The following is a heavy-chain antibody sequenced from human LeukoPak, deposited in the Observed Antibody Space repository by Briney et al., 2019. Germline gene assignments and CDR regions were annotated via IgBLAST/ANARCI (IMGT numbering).Heavy chain of an antibody. CDR1: GGSISSGSYY. CDR3: ARNSYYDNSGEGAFDI. Sequence: PSETLSLTCTVSGGSISSGSYYWSWIRQPPGKGLEWIGYIYYSGSTNYNPSLKSRVTISVDTSKNQFSLKLSSVTAADTAVYYCARNSYYDNSGEGAFDIWGQGTMVTVSS. D-gene: IGHD3-22*01. V-gene: IGHV4-61*01. J-gene: IGHJ3*02. CDR2: IYYSGST.